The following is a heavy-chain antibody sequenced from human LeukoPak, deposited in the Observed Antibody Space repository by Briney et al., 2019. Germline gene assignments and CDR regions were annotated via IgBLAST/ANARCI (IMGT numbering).Heavy chain of an antibody. J-gene: IGHJ4*02. D-gene: IGHD6-19*01. V-gene: IGHV3-30*01. CDR3: ASPGSGWHF. Sequence: DSVKGRFTISRDNSKNTLYLQMNSLRGEDTAVYYRASPGSGWHFWGQGTLVTVSS.